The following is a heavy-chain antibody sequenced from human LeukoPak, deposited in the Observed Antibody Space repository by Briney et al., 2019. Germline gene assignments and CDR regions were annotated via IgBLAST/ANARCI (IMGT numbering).Heavy chain of an antibody. Sequence: PGGSLRLSCAASGFTFSSYWMSWVRQAPGKGLEWVANIKQDGSEKYYVDSVKGRFTISRDNAKNSLYLQMNSLRAEDTAVYYCAREDVLLWFGESSYYFDYWGQGTLVTVSS. V-gene: IGHV3-7*01. CDR1: GFTFSSYW. CDR3: AREDVLLWFGESSYYFDY. D-gene: IGHD3-10*01. CDR2: IKQDGSEK. J-gene: IGHJ4*02.